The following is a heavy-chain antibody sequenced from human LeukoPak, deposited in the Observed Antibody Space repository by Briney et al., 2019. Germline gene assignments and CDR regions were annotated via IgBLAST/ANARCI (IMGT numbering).Heavy chain of an antibody. CDR3: AKGNWNRHYYFDY. V-gene: IGHV3-23*01. CDR2: ISSSGDNT. J-gene: IGHJ4*02. Sequence: GGSLRLSCVASGFTYSSYAMTWVRQAPGKGLEWVSLISSSGDNTYYADSVEGRFTISRDNSKNTLYLQMNSLRAEDTAIYYCAKGNWNRHYYFDYWGQGTPVTVSS. CDR1: GFTYSSYA. D-gene: IGHD1/OR15-1a*01.